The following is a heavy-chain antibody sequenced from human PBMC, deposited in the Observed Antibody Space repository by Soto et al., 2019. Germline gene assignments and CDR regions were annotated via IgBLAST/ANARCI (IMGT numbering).Heavy chain of an antibody. J-gene: IGHJ4*02. CDR2: IIPIFGTA. D-gene: IGHD1-26*01. CDR3: ARDGGRHSGCIDY. CDR1: GGTFSSYS. V-gene: IGHV1-69*01. Sequence: QVQLVQSGAEVKKPGSSVKVSCKASGGTFSSYSINWVRQAPGQGLEWMGEIIPIFGTANYAQKLQGRVTITADESTSTADMELSSLRSEDTDVYYCARDGGRHSGCIDYCGQGALVPVSS.